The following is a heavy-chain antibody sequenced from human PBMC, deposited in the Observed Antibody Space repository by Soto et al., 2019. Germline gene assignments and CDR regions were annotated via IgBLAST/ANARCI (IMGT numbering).Heavy chain of an antibody. D-gene: IGHD6-19*01. CDR3: ARISSGWYSSTTDFDY. Sequence: SETLSLTCTVSGGSISSGGYYWSWIRQHPGKGLEWIGYIYYSGSTYYNPSLKSRVTISVDTSKNQFSLKLSSVTAADTAVYYCARISSGWYSSTTDFDYWGHVTLVTVSS. CDR2: IYYSGST. CDR1: GGSISSGGYY. V-gene: IGHV4-31*03. J-gene: IGHJ4*01.